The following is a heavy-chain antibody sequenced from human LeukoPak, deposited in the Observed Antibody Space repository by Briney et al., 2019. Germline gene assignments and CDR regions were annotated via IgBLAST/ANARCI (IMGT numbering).Heavy chain of an antibody. CDR2: IYHSGST. CDR3: ATTNGVY. Sequence: NPSETLSLTCTVSGYSISSGYYWGWIRQPPGKGLEWIGSIYHSGSTYYNPSLKSRITISVDTSKNQFPLKLSSVTAADTAVYYCATTNGVYWGQGTLVTVSS. CDR1: GYSISSGYY. V-gene: IGHV4-38-2*02. D-gene: IGHD2-8*01. J-gene: IGHJ4*02.